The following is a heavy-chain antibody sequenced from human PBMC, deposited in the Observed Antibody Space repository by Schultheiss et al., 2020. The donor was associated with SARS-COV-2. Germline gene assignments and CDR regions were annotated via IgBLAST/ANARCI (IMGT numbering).Heavy chain of an antibody. J-gene: IGHJ6*02. V-gene: IGHV4-31*03. CDR1: GGSISSGGYY. D-gene: IGHD1-26*01. Sequence: SETLSLTCTVSGGSISSGGYYWSWIRQHPGKGLEWIGYIYYSGSTYYNPSLKSRVTISLDRSKNQFSLKLSSVTAADTAVYFCARGGRGVGGMDVWGQGTTVTVSS. CDR3: ARGGRGVGGMDV. CDR2: IYYSGST.